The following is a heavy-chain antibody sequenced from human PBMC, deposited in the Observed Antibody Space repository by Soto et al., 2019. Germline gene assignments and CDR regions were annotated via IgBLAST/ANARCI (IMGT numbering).Heavy chain of an antibody. D-gene: IGHD2-15*01. CDR3: AKDLFTLYCSGGSCYSGVGAFDI. V-gene: IGHV3-23*01. J-gene: IGHJ3*02. Sequence: GGSLRLSCAASGFTFSSYAMSWVRQAPGQGLEWVSAISGSGGSTYYADSVKGRFTISRDNSKNTLYLQMNSLRAEDTAVYYCAKDLFTLYCSGGSCYSGVGAFDIWGQGTMVTVSS. CDR2: ISGSGGST. CDR1: GFTFSSYA.